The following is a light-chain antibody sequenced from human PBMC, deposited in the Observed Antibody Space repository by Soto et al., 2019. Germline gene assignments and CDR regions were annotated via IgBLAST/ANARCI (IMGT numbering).Light chain of an antibody. CDR3: QQYNNYIT. Sequence: DIQMTQSPSTLSASVGDRVTITCRASQSISSWLAWYQQKPGKAPKLLIYAASTLESGVPSRFSGSGSETEFTLTVSSLQPDDSATYYCQQYNNYITFGQGTRLEIK. V-gene: IGKV1-5*01. CDR1: QSISSW. J-gene: IGKJ5*01. CDR2: AAS.